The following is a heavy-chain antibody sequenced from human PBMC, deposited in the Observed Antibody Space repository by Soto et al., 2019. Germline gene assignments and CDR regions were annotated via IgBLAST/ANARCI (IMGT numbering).Heavy chain of an antibody. J-gene: IGHJ4*02. V-gene: IGHV1-69*06. CDR1: GCTFSSYA. CDR2: IIPIFGTA. D-gene: IGHD3-22*01. CDR3: ATDSPRVGYYDSSGYGLDY. Sequence: QVQLVQSGAEVKKPGSSVKVSCKASGCTFSSYAISWVRQAPGQGLEWMGGIIPIFGTANYAQKFQGRVTITADKSTSTAYKELRSLRSEDTAVYYCATDSPRVGYYDSSGYGLDYWGQGTLVTVSS.